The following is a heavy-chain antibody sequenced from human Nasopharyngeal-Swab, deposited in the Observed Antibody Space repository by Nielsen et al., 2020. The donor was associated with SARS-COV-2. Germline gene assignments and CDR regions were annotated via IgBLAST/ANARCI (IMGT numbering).Heavy chain of an antibody. J-gene: IGHJ6*02. CDR1: FYTFPSYF. V-gene: IGHV1-18*01. D-gene: IGHD2-15*01. CDR3: ARDRCSGGSCYYYYYGMDV. CDR2: ISAYNGNT. Sequence: ASVKVSCKASFYTFPSYFISWLRQAPGQGLDWMGWISAYNGNTNYAQKLQGRVTMTTDTSTSTAYMELRSLRSDDTDVYYCARDRCSGGSCYYYYYGMDVWGQGTTVTVSS.